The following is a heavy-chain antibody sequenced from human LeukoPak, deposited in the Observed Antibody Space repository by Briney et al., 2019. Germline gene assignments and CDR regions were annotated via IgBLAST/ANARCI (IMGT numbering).Heavy chain of an antibody. V-gene: IGHV1-69*13. Sequence: SVKVSCKASGGTFSSYAISWVRQAPGQGLDWMGGIIPIFGTANYAQKFQGRVTITADESTSTAYMELSSLRSEDTAVYYCARTWYHDFWSGIRGDYYYYMGVWGKGTTVTVSS. D-gene: IGHD3-3*01. CDR1: GGTFSSYA. J-gene: IGHJ6*03. CDR3: ARTWYHDFWSGIRGDYYYYMGV. CDR2: IIPIFGTA.